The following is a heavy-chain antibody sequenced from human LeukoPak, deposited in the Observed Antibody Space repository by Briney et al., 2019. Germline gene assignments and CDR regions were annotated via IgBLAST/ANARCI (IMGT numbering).Heavy chain of an antibody. CDR2: FYDSGST. Sequence: SQTLSLTCTVSGGSISSGAYYWSWIRQHPGKGLEWIGYFYDSGSTYYNPSLKSRVTISADTPKNQFSLNLSSVTAADTAVYSCAGGPDRIEYWGQGTLVTVSS. V-gene: IGHV4-31*03. J-gene: IGHJ4*02. D-gene: IGHD1-14*01. CDR3: AGGPDRIEY. CDR1: GGSISSGAYY.